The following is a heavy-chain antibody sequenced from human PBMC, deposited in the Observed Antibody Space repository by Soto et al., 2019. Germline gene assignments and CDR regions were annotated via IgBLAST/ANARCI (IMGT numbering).Heavy chain of an antibody. D-gene: IGHD1-1*01. J-gene: IGHJ4*02. CDR1: GGSFDAYA. V-gene: IGHV1-69*02. CDR3: ERSGTLDY. CDR2: IIPVVDVT. Sequence: QGQLVQSGAEVKKPGSSVRVSCKASGGSFDAYAINWVRQAPGQGLEWMGGIIPVVDVTNYGRRFQGRLTITADKSTTTAYMELNSLTSEDTAIYYCERSGTLDYWGQGTLVTVSS.